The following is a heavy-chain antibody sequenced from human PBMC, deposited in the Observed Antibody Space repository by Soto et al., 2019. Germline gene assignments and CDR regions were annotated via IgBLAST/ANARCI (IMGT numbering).Heavy chain of an antibody. CDR1: GYTFTSYG. Sequence: ASVKVSCKASGYTFTSYGISWVRQAPGQGLEWMGWISAYNGNTNYAQKLQGRVTMTTDTSTSTAYMELRSLRSDDTAVYYCARVPSYYYGSGSYYSYASYYYYMDGWGKGTTVTVSS. CDR3: ARVPSYYYGSGSYYSYASYYYYMDG. V-gene: IGHV1-18*01. J-gene: IGHJ6*03. D-gene: IGHD3-10*01. CDR2: ISAYNGNT.